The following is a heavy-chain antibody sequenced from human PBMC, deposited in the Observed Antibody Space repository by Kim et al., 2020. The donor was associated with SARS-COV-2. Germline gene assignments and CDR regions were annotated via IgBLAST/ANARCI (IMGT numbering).Heavy chain of an antibody. V-gene: IGHV1-46*01. J-gene: IGHJ4*02. D-gene: IGHD3-10*01. CDR1: GYTFTSYY. Sequence: ASVKVSCKASGYTFTSYYMHWVRQAPGQGLEWMGIINPSGGSTSYAQKFQGRVTMTRDTSTSTVYMELSSLRSEDTAVYYCARDLVVRGVMLPFDYWGQGTLVTVSS. CDR2: INPSGGST. CDR3: ARDLVVRGVMLPFDY.